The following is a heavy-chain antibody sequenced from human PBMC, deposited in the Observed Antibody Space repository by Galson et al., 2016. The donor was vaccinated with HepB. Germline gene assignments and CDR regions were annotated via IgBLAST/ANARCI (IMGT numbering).Heavy chain of an antibody. V-gene: IGHV4-39*01. J-gene: IGHJ6*03. D-gene: IGHD1-7*01. CDR1: GGSISSTSYY. Sequence: SETLSLTCTVSGGSISSTSYYWGWIRQPPGKGLQWLGRIYYSGNKYYHPSFKSRVTISVDTSKSQFSLKVRSVTAADTAVYYCARHAGTSYENYYMDVWGRGTTVAVSS. CDR2: IYYSGNK. CDR3: ARHAGTSYENYYMDV.